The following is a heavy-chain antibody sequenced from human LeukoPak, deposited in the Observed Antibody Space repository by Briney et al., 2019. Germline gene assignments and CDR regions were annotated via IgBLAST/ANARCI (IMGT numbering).Heavy chain of an antibody. CDR3: ARDFSGRGDAFDI. CDR2: IYSDGNT. V-gene: IGHV3-53*01. Sequence: GGSLRLSCAASGFPFSTYAMSWVRQAPGKGLEWVSVIYSDGNTYYADSVKGRFTISRDNSKNTLYLQMNSLRAEDTAVYYCARDFSGRGDAFDIWGQGTMVTVSS. J-gene: IGHJ3*02. CDR1: GFPFSTYA. D-gene: IGHD1-26*01.